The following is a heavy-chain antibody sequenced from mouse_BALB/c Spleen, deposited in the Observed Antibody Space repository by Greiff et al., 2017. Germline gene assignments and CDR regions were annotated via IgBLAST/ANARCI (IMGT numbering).Heavy chain of an antibody. Sequence: VQLQQSGPELVKPGASVKISCKASGYSFTGYFMNWVMQSHGKSLEWIGRINPYNGDTFYNQKFKGKATLTVDKSSSTAHMELRSLASEDSAVYYCAPYYGSSFAYWGQGTLVTVSA. J-gene: IGHJ3*01. CDR1: GYSFTGYF. V-gene: IGHV1-20*02. D-gene: IGHD1-1*01. CDR2: INPYNGDT. CDR3: APYYGSSFAY.